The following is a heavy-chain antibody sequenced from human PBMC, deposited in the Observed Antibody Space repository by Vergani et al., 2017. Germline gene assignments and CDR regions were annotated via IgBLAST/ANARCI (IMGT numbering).Heavy chain of an antibody. CDR3: ARLYGRDSSGSKYFDY. V-gene: IGHV5-51*01. D-gene: IGHD3-22*01. J-gene: IGHJ4*02. Sequence: EVQLVQSGAEVKKPGESLKISCQISGSSFTNYWIGWVRQMPGKGLEWMGIIHPADSATRYSPSFQGQVTISVDKSISTAYLQRSSLRASDSAMYYCARLYGRDSSGSKYFDYWGQGTLVTVSS. CDR2: IHPADSAT. CDR1: GSSFTNYW.